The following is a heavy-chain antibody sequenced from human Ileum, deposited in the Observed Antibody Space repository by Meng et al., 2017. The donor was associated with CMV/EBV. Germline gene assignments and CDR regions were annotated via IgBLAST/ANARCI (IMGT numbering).Heavy chain of an antibody. D-gene: IGHD3-10*01. Sequence: GESMKISCAASGFSFNSYAVTWVRQAPGKGLEWVSAISGSGGSTYYADSVKGRFTVSRDNSKNTLFVQMNSLRAEDTAVYYSARFGGTGSSRWLGYGMDVWGQGTTVTVSS. CDR2: ISGSGGST. CDR3: ARFGGTGSSRWLGYGMDV. CDR1: GFSFNSYA. J-gene: IGHJ6*02. V-gene: IGHV3-23*01.